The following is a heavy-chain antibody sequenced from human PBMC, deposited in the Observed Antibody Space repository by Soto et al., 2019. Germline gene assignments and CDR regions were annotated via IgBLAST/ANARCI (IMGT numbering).Heavy chain of an antibody. Sequence: EVQLLESGGGLVQPGGSLRLSCAASGFTFSSYAMSWVRQAPGKGLEWVSAISGSGGSTYYADSVKGRFTISRDNSKNTLYLQMNSPRAEDTAVYYCAKDVRTDSSGYYSYYFDYWGQGTLVTVSS. CDR3: AKDVRTDSSGYYSYYFDY. D-gene: IGHD3-22*01. J-gene: IGHJ4*02. CDR2: ISGSGGST. CDR1: GFTFSSYA. V-gene: IGHV3-23*01.